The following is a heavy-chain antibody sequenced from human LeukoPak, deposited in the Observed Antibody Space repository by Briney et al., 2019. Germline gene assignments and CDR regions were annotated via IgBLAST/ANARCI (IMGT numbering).Heavy chain of an antibody. CDR1: GYTFTGCY. V-gene: IGHV1-2*02. CDR2: INPNSGGT. J-gene: IGHJ4*02. CDR3: AAKYYYDSSGHPLEY. Sequence: ASVKVSCKASGYTFTGCYMHWVRQAPGQGREWMGWINPNSGGTNYAQKFQGRVTMTRDTSISTAYMELSRLRSDDTAVYYCAAKYYYDSSGHPLEYWGPGTLVTVSS. D-gene: IGHD3-22*01.